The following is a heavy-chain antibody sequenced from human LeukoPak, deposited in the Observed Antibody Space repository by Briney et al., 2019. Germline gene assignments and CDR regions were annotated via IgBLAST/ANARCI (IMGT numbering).Heavy chain of an antibody. CDR2: ISSSGSTI. CDR1: GFTFSSYA. V-gene: IGHV3-48*03. J-gene: IGHJ4*02. CDR3: ARGDEIITMVRGVPSGPFDY. D-gene: IGHD3-10*01. Sequence: GGSLRLSCAASGFTFSSYAMNWVRQAPGKGLEWVSYISSSGSTIYYADSVKGRFTISRDNAKNSLYLQMNSLRAEDTAVYYCARGDEIITMVRGVPSGPFDYWGQGTLVTVSS.